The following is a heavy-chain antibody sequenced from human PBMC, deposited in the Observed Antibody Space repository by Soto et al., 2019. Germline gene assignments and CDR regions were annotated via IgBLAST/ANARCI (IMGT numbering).Heavy chain of an antibody. CDR2: MNPNSGNT. CDR3: ARGRDCSGGSCYPVEYYFDY. D-gene: IGHD2-15*01. CDR1: GYTFTSYD. Sequence: ASVKVSCKASGYTFTSYDINWVRQATGQGLGWMGWMNPNSGNTGYAQKFQGRVTMTRNTSISTAYMELSSLRSEDTAVYYCARGRDCSGGSCYPVEYYFDYWGQGTLVTVSS. J-gene: IGHJ4*02. V-gene: IGHV1-8*01.